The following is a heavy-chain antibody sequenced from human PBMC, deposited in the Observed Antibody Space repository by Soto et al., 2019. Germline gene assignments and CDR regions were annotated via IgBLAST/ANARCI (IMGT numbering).Heavy chain of an antibody. V-gene: IGHV4-59*01. J-gene: IGHJ3*02. Sequence: QVQLQESGPGLVKPSETLSLTCTVSGGSISSYYWSWIRQPPGKGLEWIGYIYYSGSTNYNPSLKSRVTISVHTSKNQFSLKLSSVTAADTAVYYCARVSPELPGTNVGGDDAFDIWGQGTMVTVSS. CDR1: GGSISSYY. CDR2: IYYSGST. CDR3: ARVSPELPGTNVGGDDAFDI. D-gene: IGHD1-1*01.